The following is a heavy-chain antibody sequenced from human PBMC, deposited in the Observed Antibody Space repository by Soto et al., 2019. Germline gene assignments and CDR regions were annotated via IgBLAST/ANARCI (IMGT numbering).Heavy chain of an antibody. V-gene: IGHV3-30*18. D-gene: IGHD3-22*01. CDR1: GFTFSSYG. Sequence: GGSLRLSCAASGFTFSSYGMHWVRQAPGKGLEWVAVISYDGSNKYYADSVKGRFTISRDNSKNTLYLQMNSLRAEDTAVYYCAKDITMIVVVITTPGFDYWGQGTLVTVPQ. CDR3: AKDITMIVVVITTPGFDY. J-gene: IGHJ4*02. CDR2: ISYDGSNK.